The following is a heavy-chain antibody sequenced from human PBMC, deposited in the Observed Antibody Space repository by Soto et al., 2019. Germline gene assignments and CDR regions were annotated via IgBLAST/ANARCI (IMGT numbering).Heavy chain of an antibody. D-gene: IGHD3-3*01. CDR1: GGSISSSSYY. CDR2: IYYSGST. V-gene: IGHV4-39*01. Sequence: PSETLSLTCTVSGGSISSSSYYWGWIRQPPGRGLEWIGSIYYSGSTYYNPSLKSRVTISVDTSKNQFSLKLSSVTAADTAVYYCARHVNDFWSRYYDRSLYYYYYMDVWGKGTTVTV. J-gene: IGHJ6*03. CDR3: ARHVNDFWSRYYDRSLYYYYYMDV.